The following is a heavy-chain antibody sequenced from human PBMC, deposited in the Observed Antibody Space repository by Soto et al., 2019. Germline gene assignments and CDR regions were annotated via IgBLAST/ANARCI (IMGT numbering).Heavy chain of an antibody. CDR1: GYTFTSYA. CDR2: INAGNGNT. J-gene: IGHJ4*02. D-gene: IGHD2-2*02. CDR3: ARAGDDCSTTNCYMIDY. Sequence: ASVKVSCKASGYTFTSYAIHWVRQAPGQGLEWMGWINAGNGNTKYSQKFQGRITITRGTSASTAYMELSSLRSEDAAVYYCARAGDDCSTTNCYMIDYWGQGTLVTVSS. V-gene: IGHV1-3*01.